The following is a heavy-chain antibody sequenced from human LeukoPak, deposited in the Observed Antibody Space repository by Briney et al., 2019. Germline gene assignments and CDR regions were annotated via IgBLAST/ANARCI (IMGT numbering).Heavy chain of an antibody. CDR3: AKSVGVVLMVYAFDY. CDR1: GFTFSSYA. V-gene: IGHV3-23*01. Sequence: PGGSLRLSCAASGFTFSSYAMSWVRQAPGKGLEWASAISGSGGSTYYADSVKGRFTISRDNSKNTLYLQMNSLRAEDTAVYYCAKSVGVVLMVYAFDYWGQGTLVTVSS. J-gene: IGHJ4*02. CDR2: ISGSGGST. D-gene: IGHD2-8*01.